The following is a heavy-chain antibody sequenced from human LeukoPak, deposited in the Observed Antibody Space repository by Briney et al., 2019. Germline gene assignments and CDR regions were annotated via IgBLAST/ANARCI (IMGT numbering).Heavy chain of an antibody. Sequence: PGGSLRLSCAASGFTFSSYSMNWVRQAPGKGLEWVSYISSSSSTIYYADSVKGRFTISRDNAKNSLYLQMNSLRAEDTAVYYCVLVGIAAPRGYVSFDYWGQGTLVTVSS. CDR1: GFTFSSYS. D-gene: IGHD6-13*01. CDR2: ISSSSSTI. J-gene: IGHJ4*02. V-gene: IGHV3-48*04. CDR3: VLVGIAAPRGYVSFDY.